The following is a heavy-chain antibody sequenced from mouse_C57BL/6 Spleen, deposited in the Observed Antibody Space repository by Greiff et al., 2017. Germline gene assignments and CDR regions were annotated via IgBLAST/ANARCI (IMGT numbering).Heavy chain of an antibody. J-gene: IGHJ2*01. D-gene: IGHD4-1*01. CDR1: GYTFTDYY. Sequence: VQLQQSGPVLVKPGASVKMSCKASGYTFTDYYMNWVKQSHGKSLEWIGVINPYNGGTSYNQKFKGKATLTVDKSSSTAYMELNSLTSEDSAVYYWARGGEETGQYYFDYWGQGTTLTVSS. CDR2: INPYNGGT. V-gene: IGHV1-19*01. CDR3: ARGGEETGQYYFDY.